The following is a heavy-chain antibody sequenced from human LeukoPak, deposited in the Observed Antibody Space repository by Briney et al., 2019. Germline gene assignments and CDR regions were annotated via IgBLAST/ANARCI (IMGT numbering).Heavy chain of an antibody. CDR1: GGSISSHY. D-gene: IGHD5-12*01. Sequence: PSETLSLTCTVSGGSISSHYWSWIRQPPGKGLEWIGYIYYSGSTNYNPSLKSRVTISVDTSKNQFSLKLSSVTAADTAVYYCARSPAGGYSGYGPWLGWFDPWGQGTLVTVSS. CDR2: IYYSGST. V-gene: IGHV4-59*11. J-gene: IGHJ5*02. CDR3: ARSPAGGYSGYGPWLGWFDP.